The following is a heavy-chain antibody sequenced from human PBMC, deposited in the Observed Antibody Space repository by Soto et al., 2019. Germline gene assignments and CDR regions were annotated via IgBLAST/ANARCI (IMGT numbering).Heavy chain of an antibody. V-gene: IGHV4-38-2*02. J-gene: IGHJ4*02. CDR2: VHHTGAT. CDR3: ARDRSGGSYTY. CDR1: GFSISRDYY. Sequence: PSETLSLTCAVSGFSISRDYYWGWIRQPPGRGLEWIGNVHHTGATDYTPSLRTRVTISLDTSKNQFSLKLTSVTAADTAVYHCARDRSGGSYTYWGQGILVTVSS. D-gene: IGHD1-26*01.